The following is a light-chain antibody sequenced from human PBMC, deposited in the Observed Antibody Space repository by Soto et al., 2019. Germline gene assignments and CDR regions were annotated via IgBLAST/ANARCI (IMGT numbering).Light chain of an antibody. CDR1: SSDVGGYNY. V-gene: IGLV2-11*01. Sequence: QSALTQPRSVSGSPGQSVTISCTGTSSDVGGYNYVSWYQQFPGKAPKLMIYDVNKRPSGVPDRFSGSKSGNTASLIISGLQAEDEADYYCCSYAGTYPVVFGGGTKLTVL. J-gene: IGLJ2*01. CDR3: CSYAGTYPVV. CDR2: DVN.